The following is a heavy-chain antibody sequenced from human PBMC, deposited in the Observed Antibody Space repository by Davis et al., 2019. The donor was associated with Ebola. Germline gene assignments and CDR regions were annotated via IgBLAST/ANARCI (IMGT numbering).Heavy chain of an antibody. V-gene: IGHV4-59*12. D-gene: IGHD2-15*01. Sequence: SESLTLTCTVSGGSISSYYWSWVRQPPGKGLEWIGEIYYSGSTNYNLSLKSRVTISVDKSKNQFSLKLSSVTAADTAVYYCTRDRGQLGWWFDYWGQGTLVTVSS. CDR1: GGSISSYY. CDR2: IYYSGST. J-gene: IGHJ4*02. CDR3: TRDRGQLGWWFDY.